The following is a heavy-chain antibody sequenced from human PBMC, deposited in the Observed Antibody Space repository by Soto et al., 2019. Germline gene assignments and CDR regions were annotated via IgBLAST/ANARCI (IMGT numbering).Heavy chain of an antibody. J-gene: IGHJ5*02. CDR3: ARDSIVVVVAAIRTYNWFDP. D-gene: IGHD2-15*01. V-gene: IGHV1-18*01. CDR2: ISAYNGNT. CDR1: GYTFTSYG. Sequence: ASVKVSCKASGYTFTSYGISWVRQAPGQGLEWMGWISAYNGNTNYAQKLQGRVTMTTDTSTSTAYMELRSLRSDDTAVYYCARDSIVVVVAAIRTYNWFDPWGQGTPVTVSS.